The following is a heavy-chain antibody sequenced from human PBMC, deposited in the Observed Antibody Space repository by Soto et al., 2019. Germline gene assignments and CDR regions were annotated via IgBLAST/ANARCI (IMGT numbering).Heavy chain of an antibody. CDR3: ARDRRGRADGFIYYYGMDV. J-gene: IGHJ6*02. CDR1: GESVGRGTNY. CDR2: IFDAATT. Sequence: QVHLQESGPGLVKPSGTLSLICSVSGESVGRGTNYWSWVRQAPGRGLEWIGYIFDAATTNYNPPFESRVSISLDAAKNQVPLMLTSVTAADSAIYYCARDRRGRADGFIYYYGMDVWGQGTSVTVSS. D-gene: IGHD6-13*01. V-gene: IGHV4-61*01.